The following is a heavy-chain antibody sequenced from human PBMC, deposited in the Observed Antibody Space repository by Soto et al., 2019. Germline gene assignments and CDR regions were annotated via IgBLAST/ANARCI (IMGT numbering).Heavy chain of an antibody. CDR1: GFTFSSYG. CDR3: AKCPVAYYYYGMDV. Sequence: GGSLRLSCAASGFTFSSYGMHWVRQAPGKGLEWVAVISYDGSNKYYADSVKGRFTISRDNSKNTLYLQMNSLRAEDTAVYYCAKCPVAYYYYGMDVWGQGTTVTVSS. D-gene: IGHD2-15*01. J-gene: IGHJ6*02. V-gene: IGHV3-30*18. CDR2: ISYDGSNK.